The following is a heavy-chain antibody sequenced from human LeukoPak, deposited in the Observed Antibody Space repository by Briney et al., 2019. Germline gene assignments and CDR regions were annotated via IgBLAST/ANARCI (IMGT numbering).Heavy chain of an antibody. J-gene: IGHJ4*02. CDR2: IWYDGSNK. Sequence: GRSLRLSCAAPGFTFSHYGMHWVRQAPGKGLEWVGIIWYDGSNKYYADSVKGRFTISRDNSKNTPYMQMNSLRAEDTAVYYCARGIAAAGTWLSWGQGTLVTVSS. CDR1: GFTFSHYG. V-gene: IGHV3-33*01. CDR3: ARGIAAAGTWLS. D-gene: IGHD6-13*01.